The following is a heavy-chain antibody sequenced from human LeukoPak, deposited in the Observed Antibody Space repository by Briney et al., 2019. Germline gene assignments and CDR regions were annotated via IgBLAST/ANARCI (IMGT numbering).Heavy chain of an antibody. CDR1: GGSISSYY. D-gene: IGHD2-15*01. CDR2: IYYSGST. V-gene: IGHV4-59*01. CDR3: ARGGWSLDY. J-gene: IGHJ4*02. Sequence: SETLSLTCTVSGGSISSYYWSRIRQPPGKGLEWIGYIYYSGSTTYNPSLKSRVTISVDTSNNQFSLKLSSVTAADTAVYYCARGGWSLDYWGQGTLVTVSS.